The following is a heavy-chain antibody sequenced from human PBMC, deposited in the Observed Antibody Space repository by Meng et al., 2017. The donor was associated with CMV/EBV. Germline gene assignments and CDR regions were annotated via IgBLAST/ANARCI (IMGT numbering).Heavy chain of an antibody. CDR3: ARPVHYYYGMDV. Sequence: SVKVSCKASGGTFSSYAISWVRQAPGQGLEWMGGIIPTLGIANYAQKFQGRVTITADKSTSTAYMELSSLRSEDTAVYYCARPVHYYYGMDVWGQGTTVTVSS. J-gene: IGHJ6*02. CDR2: IIPTLGIA. CDR1: GGTFSSYA. D-gene: IGHD6-6*01. V-gene: IGHV1-69*10.